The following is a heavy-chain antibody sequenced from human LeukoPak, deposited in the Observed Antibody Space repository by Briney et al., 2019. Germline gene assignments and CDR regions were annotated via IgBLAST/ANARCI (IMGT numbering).Heavy chain of an antibody. CDR1: GGSFSGYY. V-gene: IGHV4-34*01. CDR2: INHSGST. CDR3: ARVDDSYLGGRFDY. D-gene: IGHD2-15*01. Sequence: PSETLSLTCAVYGGSFSGYYWSWIRQPPGKGLEWIGEINHSGSTYYNPSLKRRVTISVDTSRNQFSLRLTSVTAADTAVFYCARVDDSYLGGRFDYWGQGTLVTVSS. J-gene: IGHJ4*02.